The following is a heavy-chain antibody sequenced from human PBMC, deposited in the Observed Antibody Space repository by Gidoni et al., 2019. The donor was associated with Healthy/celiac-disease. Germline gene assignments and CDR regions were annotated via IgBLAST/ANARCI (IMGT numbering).Heavy chain of an antibody. J-gene: IGHJ4*02. CDR1: GASISSGSYY. V-gene: IGHV4-61*02. CDR2: IYTSGRT. Sequence: QVQLQESAPGLVKPSQTLSLTCTVSGASISSGSYYWSWTRQPAGKGLEWIGRIYTSGRTNANPSLKSRVPIPVDTSKNHFSLKLSSVTAADPAVYYCARGGRGYDFWSGYLAYWGQGTLVTVSS. D-gene: IGHD3-3*01. CDR3: ARGGRGYDFWSGYLAY.